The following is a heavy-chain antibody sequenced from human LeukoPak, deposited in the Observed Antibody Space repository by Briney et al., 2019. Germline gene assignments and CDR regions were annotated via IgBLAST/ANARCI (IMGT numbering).Heavy chain of an antibody. V-gene: IGHV3-30-3*01. CDR1: GFTFSSYA. D-gene: IGHD2-15*01. CDR2: ISYDGSNK. J-gene: IGHJ6*02. CDR3: AREYCSGGSCYYYYYGMDV. Sequence: GGSLRLSCAASGFTFSSYAMHWVRQAPGKGLEWVAVISYDGSNKYYADSVKGRFTISRDNSKNTLYLQMNSLRAEDTAVYYCAREYCSGGSCYYYYYGMDVWGQGTTVTVSS.